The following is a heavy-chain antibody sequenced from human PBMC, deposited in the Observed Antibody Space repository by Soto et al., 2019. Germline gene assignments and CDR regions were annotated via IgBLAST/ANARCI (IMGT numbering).Heavy chain of an antibody. CDR2: IIPIFGTA. V-gene: IGHV1-69*13. CDR1: GGTFSSYA. J-gene: IGHJ4*02. Sequence: ASVKVSCKASGGTFSSYAISWVRLAPGQGLEWMGGIIPIFGTANYAQKFQGRVTITADESTSTAYMELSSLRAEDTAVYYCARAKYDCSGGSCPHSGDYWGQGTLVTVSS. CDR3: ARAKYDCSGGSCPHSGDY. D-gene: IGHD2-15*01.